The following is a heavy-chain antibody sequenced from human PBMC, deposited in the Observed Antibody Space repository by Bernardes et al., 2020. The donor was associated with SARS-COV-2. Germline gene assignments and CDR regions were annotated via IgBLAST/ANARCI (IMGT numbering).Heavy chain of an antibody. CDR3: ARDHCTSTSCHYFDY. D-gene: IGHD2-2*01. V-gene: IGHV3-48*03. CDR2: ISSSGSTR. J-gene: IGHJ4*02. CDR1: GITFSLYE. Sequence: GGSLRLSCAASGITFSLYEMNWVRQAPGQGLEWVSYISSSGSTRYYADSVQGRFTISRDNAKNSLYLQMSSLRAEDTAVYYCARDHCTSTSCHYFDYWGQGTLVTVSS.